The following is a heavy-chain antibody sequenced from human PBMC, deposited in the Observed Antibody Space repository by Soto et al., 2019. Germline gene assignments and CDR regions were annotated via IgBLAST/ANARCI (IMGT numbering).Heavy chain of an antibody. V-gene: IGHV4-59*13. Sequence: SETLSLTCTVSGGSISSYYWSWIRQPPGKGLEWIGYIYYSGSTNYNPSLKSRVTISVDTSKNQFSLKLNSVTAADTAVYYCARDSNSWLFDEWGQGSLVTGSS. CDR1: GGSISSYY. D-gene: IGHD6-13*01. CDR2: IYYSGST. CDR3: ARDSNSWLFDE. J-gene: IGHJ4*02.